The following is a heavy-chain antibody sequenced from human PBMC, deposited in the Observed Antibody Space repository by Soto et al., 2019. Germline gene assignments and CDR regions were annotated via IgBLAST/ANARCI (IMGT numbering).Heavy chain of an antibody. CDR1: GFTFSSYG. V-gene: IGHV3-30*18. CDR3: AKDWGVPMAYYYYYGMDV. D-gene: IGHD3-16*01. J-gene: IGHJ6*02. Sequence: PGGSLRLSCAASGFTFSSYGMHWVRQAPGKGLEWVAVISYDGSNKYYADSVKGRFTISRDNSKNTLYLQMNSLRAEDTAVYYCAKDWGVPMAYYYYYGMDVWGQGTSVTVAS. CDR2: ISYDGSNK.